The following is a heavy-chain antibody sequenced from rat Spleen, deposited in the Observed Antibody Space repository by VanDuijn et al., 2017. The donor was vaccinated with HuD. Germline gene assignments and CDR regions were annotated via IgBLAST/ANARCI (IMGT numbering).Heavy chain of an antibody. D-gene: IGHD4-4*01. CDR1: GFTFNNYW. J-gene: IGHJ2*01. V-gene: IGHV5-31*01. CDR2: ITNSGGRT. CDR3: VQWNSRYFTY. Sequence: EVQLVESGGGLVQPGRSLKLSCVASGFTFNNYWMTWIRQAPGKGLEWVASITNSGGRTDYLDSVKGRFTISRDNAKNTLYLQMDSLRSEDTATYYCVQWNSRYFTYWGQGAMVTVSS.